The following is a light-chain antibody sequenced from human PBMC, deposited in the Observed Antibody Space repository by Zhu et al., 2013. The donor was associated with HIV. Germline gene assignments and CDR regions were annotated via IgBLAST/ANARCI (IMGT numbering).Light chain of an antibody. CDR2: KAS. V-gene: IGKV1-5*03. CDR1: QSIRNY. Sequence: DIQMTQSPSSLSASVGDRVTITCRASQSIRNYVNWYQQEPGKAPKLLIFKASSLESGVPSRFSGTGSGTEFTLTISSLQPDDFATYYCQRYDTYLTFGGGTKVEIK. J-gene: IGKJ4*01. CDR3: QRYDTYLT.